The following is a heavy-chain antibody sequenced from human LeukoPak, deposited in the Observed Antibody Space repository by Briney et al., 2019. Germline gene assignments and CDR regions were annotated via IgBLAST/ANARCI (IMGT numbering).Heavy chain of an antibody. CDR1: GFTFSSYA. J-gene: IGHJ6*03. V-gene: IGHV3-23*01. D-gene: IGHD3-16*01. Sequence: GGSLRLSCAASGFTFSSYAMSWVRQAPGKGLEWVSAISGSGGSTYYADSVKGRFTISRDNSYNTVSLQMNSLRDEDTGVYYCAKGLRTGVGPYMGYHYYMDVWGKGATVTVSS. CDR3: AKGLRTGVGPYMGYHYYMDV. CDR2: ISGSGGST.